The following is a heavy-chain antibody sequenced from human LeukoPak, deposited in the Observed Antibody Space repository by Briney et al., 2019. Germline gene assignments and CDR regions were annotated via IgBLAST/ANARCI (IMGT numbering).Heavy chain of an antibody. D-gene: IGHD5-12*01. Sequence: PSRTLSLTCAVSGGSISSSNWWSWVRQPPGKGLEWIGEIYHSGSTNYNPSLKSRVTISVDKSKNQFSLKLSSVTAADTAVYYCARRPPDIVATPFDYWGQGTLVTVSS. CDR2: IYHSGST. J-gene: IGHJ4*02. CDR1: GGSISSSNW. CDR3: ARRPPDIVATPFDY. V-gene: IGHV4-4*02.